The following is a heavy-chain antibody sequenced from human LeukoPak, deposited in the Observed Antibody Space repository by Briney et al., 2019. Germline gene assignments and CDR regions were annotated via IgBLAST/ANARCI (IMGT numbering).Heavy chain of an antibody. V-gene: IGHV1-18*01. J-gene: IGHJ4*02. Sequence: ASVKVSCKASGYTFTSYGISWVRQAPGQGLEWMGWISAYNGNTNYAQKLQGRVTMTTDTSTSTAYMVLRSLRSDDTAVYYCARRRRDGYYFDYWGQGTLVTVSS. CDR2: ISAYNGNT. D-gene: IGHD5-24*01. CDR1: GYTFTSYG. CDR3: ARRRRDGYYFDY.